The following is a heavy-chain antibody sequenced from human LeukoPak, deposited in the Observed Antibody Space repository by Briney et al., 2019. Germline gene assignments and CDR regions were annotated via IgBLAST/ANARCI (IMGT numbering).Heavy chain of an antibody. D-gene: IGHD1-26*01. Sequence: ASVKVSCKVSGYTLTELSMHWVRQAPGKGLEWMGGFDPEDGETIYAQKFQGRVTMTEDTSTDTAYMELSSLRSEDTAVYYCATDQLSGSYYDDAFDIWGQGTMVTVSS. J-gene: IGHJ3*02. CDR3: ATDQLSGSYYDDAFDI. CDR1: GYTLTELS. CDR2: FDPEDGET. V-gene: IGHV1-24*01.